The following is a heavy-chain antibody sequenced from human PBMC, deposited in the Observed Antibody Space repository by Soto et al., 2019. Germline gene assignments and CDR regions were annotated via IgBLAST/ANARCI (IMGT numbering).Heavy chain of an antibody. CDR3: ARLPFPWGWFDP. CDR1: GIVFSDY. CDR2: ISGSGRTI. D-gene: IGHD3-16*01. J-gene: IGHJ5*02. V-gene: IGHV3-11*01. Sequence: QVQLVESGGGLVKPGGSLRLSCAASGIVFSDYMSWVRQAPRKELEWLSYISGSGRTIYSADSVKGRFTISRDNATNSLYLQMNNVRTEDTAVYYCARLPFPWGWFDPWGQGTLVTVSS.